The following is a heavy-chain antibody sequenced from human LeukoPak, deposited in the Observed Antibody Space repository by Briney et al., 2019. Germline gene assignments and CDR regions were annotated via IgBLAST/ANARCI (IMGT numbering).Heavy chain of an antibody. Sequence: SETLSLTCAVYGGSFSGYYWSWIRQPPGKGLEWIGEINHSGSTNYNPSLKSRVTISVDTSKNQFSLKLSSVTAADTAVYYCARRMARGVIIIPSYYLDYWGQVTLVTVSS. D-gene: IGHD3-10*01. CDR2: INHSGST. V-gene: IGHV4-34*01. J-gene: IGHJ4*02. CDR1: GGSFSGYY. CDR3: ARRMARGVIIIPSYYLDY.